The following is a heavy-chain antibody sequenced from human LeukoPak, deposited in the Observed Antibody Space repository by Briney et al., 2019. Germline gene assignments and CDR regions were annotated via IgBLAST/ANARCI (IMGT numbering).Heavy chain of an antibody. J-gene: IGHJ6*02. Sequence: SETLSLTCTVSNGSISSYYWSWIRQPPGKGLEWIGYIYYSGSTNYNPSLKSRVTISVDTSKNQFSLKLSSVTAADTAVYYCARARYYDFWSGPLDPYYGMDVWGQGTTVTVSS. CDR2: IYYSGST. D-gene: IGHD3-3*01. V-gene: IGHV4-59*08. CDR1: NGSISSYY. CDR3: ARARYYDFWSGPLDPYYGMDV.